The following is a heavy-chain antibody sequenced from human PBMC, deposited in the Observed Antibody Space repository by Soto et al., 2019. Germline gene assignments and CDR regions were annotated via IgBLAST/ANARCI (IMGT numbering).Heavy chain of an antibody. Sequence: PGGSLRLSCAASGFTFSSYAMSWVRQALGKGVEWGSAISGRGGSTYDAASVKGRFTISRDNAKNALYLPMNSVSAADPAVYYCAKDYDSSGSGYWGQRTPVTAS. CDR1: GFTFSSYA. J-gene: IGHJ4*02. CDR2: ISGRGGST. CDR3: AKDYDSSGSGY. V-gene: IGHV3-23*01. D-gene: IGHD3-22*01.